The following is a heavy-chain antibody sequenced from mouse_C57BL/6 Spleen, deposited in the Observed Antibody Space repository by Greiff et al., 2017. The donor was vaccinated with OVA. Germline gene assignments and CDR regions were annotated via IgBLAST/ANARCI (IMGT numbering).Heavy chain of an antibody. CDR2: ISNLAYSI. V-gene: IGHV5-15*01. CDR3: ARQAIYDGYYEGYFDV. J-gene: IGHJ1*03. Sequence: EVKVVESGGGLVQPGGSLKLSCAASGFTFSDYGMAWVRQAPRKGPEWVAFISNLAYSIYYADTVTGRFTISRENAKNTLYLEMSSLRSEDTARYYCARQAIYDGYYEGYFDVWGTGTTVTVSS. D-gene: IGHD2-3*01. CDR1: GFTFSDYG.